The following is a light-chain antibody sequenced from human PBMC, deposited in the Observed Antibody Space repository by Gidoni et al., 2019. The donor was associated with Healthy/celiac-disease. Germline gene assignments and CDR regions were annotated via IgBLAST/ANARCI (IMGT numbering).Light chain of an antibody. Sequence: EIVLTQSSGTLSLSPGERATLSCRPSQSVSSSYLAWYQQKPGQAPRLLIYGASSRATGIPDRFSGSGSGTDFTLTISRLEPEDFAVYYCQQYGSAFGGGTKVEIK. J-gene: IGKJ4*01. CDR1: QSVSSSY. CDR2: GAS. V-gene: IGKV3-20*01. CDR3: QQYGSA.